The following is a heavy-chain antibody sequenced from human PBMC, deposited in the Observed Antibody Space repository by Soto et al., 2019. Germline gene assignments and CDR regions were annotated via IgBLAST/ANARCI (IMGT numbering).Heavy chain of an antibody. CDR1: GGSFSGYY. CDR2: INHSGST. J-gene: IGHJ6*02. Sequence: SETLSLTCAVYGGSFSGYYWSWIRQPPGKGLEWIGEINHSGSTNYNPSLKSRVTISVDTSKNQFSLKLSSVTAADTAVYYCARAWWELPPSYYYYGMDVWGQGTTVT. CDR3: ARAWWELPPSYYYYGMDV. V-gene: IGHV4-34*01. D-gene: IGHD1-26*01.